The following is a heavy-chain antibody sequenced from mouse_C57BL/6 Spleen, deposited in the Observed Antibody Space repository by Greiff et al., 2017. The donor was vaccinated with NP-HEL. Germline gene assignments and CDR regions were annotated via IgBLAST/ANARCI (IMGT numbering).Heavy chain of an antibody. CDR3: AREGNSNLAWFAY. D-gene: IGHD2-5*01. J-gene: IGHJ3*01. CDR2: INPGSGGT. Sequence: QVQLQQSGAELVRPGTSVKVSCKASGYAFTNYLIEWVKQRPGQGLEWIGVINPGSGGTNYNEKFKGKATLTADKSSSTAYMQLSSLTSEDSAVYFCAREGNSNLAWFAYWGQGTLVTVSA. CDR1: GYAFTNYL. V-gene: IGHV1-54*01.